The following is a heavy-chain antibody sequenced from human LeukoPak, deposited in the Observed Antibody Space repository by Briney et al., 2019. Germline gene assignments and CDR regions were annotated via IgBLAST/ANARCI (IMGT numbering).Heavy chain of an antibody. CDR1: GGSISSYY. Sequence: SETLSLTRIVSGGSISSYYWSWIRQSAGKGLEWIGRIHTSGSTNYNPSLKSRVTMSVDTPKNQFSLKLSSVTAADTAVYYCARSISSSWWEFFQHWGQGTLVTVSS. V-gene: IGHV4-4*07. CDR2: IHTSGST. J-gene: IGHJ1*01. CDR3: ARSISSSWWEFFQH. D-gene: IGHD6-13*01.